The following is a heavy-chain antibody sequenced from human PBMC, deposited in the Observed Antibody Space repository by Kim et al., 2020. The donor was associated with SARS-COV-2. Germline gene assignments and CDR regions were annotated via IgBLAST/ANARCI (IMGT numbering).Heavy chain of an antibody. Sequence: VKGRFTITRDNSKNTLYLQMNSLRAEDTAVYYCARVGRKFYYGSAYGMDVWGQGTTVTVSS. D-gene: IGHD3-10*01. V-gene: IGHV3-30*01. J-gene: IGHJ6*02. CDR3: ARVGRKFYYGSAYGMDV.